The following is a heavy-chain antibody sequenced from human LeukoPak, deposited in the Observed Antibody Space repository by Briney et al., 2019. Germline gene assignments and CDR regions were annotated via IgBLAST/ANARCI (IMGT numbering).Heavy chain of an antibody. CDR1: GGSFSGYY. CDR2: INHSGST. D-gene: IGHD3-10*01. V-gene: IGHV4-34*01. CDR3: ARVRQWFGYFYYMDV. Sequence: SETLSLTCAVYGGSFSGYYWSWIRQPPGKGLEWIGEINHSGSTNYNPSLKSRVTISVDTSKNQFSLNLTSVTAADTAVYYCARVRQWFGYFYYMDVWGKGTTVTVSS. J-gene: IGHJ6*03.